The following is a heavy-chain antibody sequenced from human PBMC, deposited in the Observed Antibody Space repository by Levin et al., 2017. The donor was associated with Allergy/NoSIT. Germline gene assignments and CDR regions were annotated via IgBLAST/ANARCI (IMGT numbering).Heavy chain of an antibody. CDR3: ARESGYSSGWYAARGYYYMDG. Sequence: PSETLSLTCTVSGGSISSYYWSWIRQPPGKGLEWIGYIYYSGSTNYNPSLKSRVTISVDTSKNQFSLKLSSVTAADTAVYYCARESGYSSGWYAARGYYYMDGWGKGTTVTVSS. D-gene: IGHD6-19*01. CDR1: GGSISSYY. V-gene: IGHV4-59*01. J-gene: IGHJ6*03. CDR2: IYYSGST.